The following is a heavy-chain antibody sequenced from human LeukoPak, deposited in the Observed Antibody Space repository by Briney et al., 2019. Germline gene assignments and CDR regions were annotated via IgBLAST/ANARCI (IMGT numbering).Heavy chain of an antibody. D-gene: IGHD2-8*01. CDR2: IYSGGST. J-gene: IGHJ6*03. Sequence: GGSLRLSCAASGFTFSSYSMNWVRQAPGKGLEWVSVIYSGGSTYYADSVKGRFTISRDNSKNTLYLQMNSLRAEDTAVYYCARGSPRVWEWYDMDVWGKGTTVTISS. V-gene: IGHV3-53*01. CDR3: ARGSPRVWEWYDMDV. CDR1: GFTFSSYS.